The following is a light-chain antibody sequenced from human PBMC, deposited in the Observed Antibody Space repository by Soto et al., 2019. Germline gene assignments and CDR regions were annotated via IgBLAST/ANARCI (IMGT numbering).Light chain of an antibody. CDR2: GAS. CDR3: QQDCSSPPYT. Sequence: EIVLTQSPGTLSLSPGERATLSCRASQSVSSSYLAWYQQKPGQAPRLLIYGASSRATVIPDRFSGSGSGTDFTLTISSLEPEDVAEYYCQQDCSSPPYTFGQGTKLEIK. V-gene: IGKV3-20*01. J-gene: IGKJ2*01. CDR1: QSVSSSY.